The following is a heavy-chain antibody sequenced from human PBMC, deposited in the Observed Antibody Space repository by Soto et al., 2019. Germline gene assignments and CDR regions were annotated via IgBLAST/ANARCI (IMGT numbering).Heavy chain of an antibody. Sequence: SETLFPTWTVSCCPLNWYFRGWVRQPPGKGLEWIAYIFDSGNANYNPSLKSRVTISVDTSKNQFSLKLTSVTAADTAVYYCERQRRTTVAKLYFENWGQGALVTV. CDR2: IFDSGNA. D-gene: IGHD4-4*01. CDR3: ERQRRTTVAKLYFEN. V-gene: IGHV4-59*08. CDR1: CCPLNWYF. J-gene: IGHJ4*02.